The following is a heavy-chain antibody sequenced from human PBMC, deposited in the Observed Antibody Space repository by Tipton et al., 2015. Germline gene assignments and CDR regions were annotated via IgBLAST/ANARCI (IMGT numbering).Heavy chain of an antibody. CDR3: ARAESHGFKM. CDR1: GFNFNTYW. V-gene: IGHV3-7*03. Sequence: GSLRLSCAASGFNFNTYWMSWVRQAPGKGLEWVANMNEDGSQKYYVDSVRGRFTISRDNTQNSLFLQMNSLKAEDTAVCYCARAESHGFKMCGQGTMVTVSS. J-gene: IGHJ3*02. CDR2: MNEDGSQK.